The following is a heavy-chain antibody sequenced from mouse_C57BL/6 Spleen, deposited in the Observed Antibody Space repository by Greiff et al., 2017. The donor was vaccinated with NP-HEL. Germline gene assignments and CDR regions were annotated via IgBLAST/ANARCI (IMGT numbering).Heavy chain of an antibody. CDR2: IRNKANGYTT. D-gene: IGHD1-1*01. J-gene: IGHJ3*01. Sequence: EVQLVESGGGLVQPGGSLSLSCAASGFTFTDYYMSWVRQPPGKALEWLGFIRNKANGYTTEYSASVKGRFTISRDNSQSILYLQMNALRAEDSATYYCARFSLGSSEFAYWGQGTLVTVSA. V-gene: IGHV7-3*01. CDR3: ARFSLGSSEFAY. CDR1: GFTFTDYY.